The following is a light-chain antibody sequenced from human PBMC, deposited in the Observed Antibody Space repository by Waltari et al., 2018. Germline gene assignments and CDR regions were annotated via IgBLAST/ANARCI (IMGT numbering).Light chain of an antibody. CDR3: CSFSGANNLL. Sequence: QSALTQPPSASGSPGQSVTFSCTVTARDIGGFPFVSWYQQHPDKAPRLIIYDVIKRPSGVADRFSGSKSGNTASLTVSGLQAEDEADYFCCSFSGANNLLFGGGTRLTV. J-gene: IGLJ2*01. CDR2: DVI. V-gene: IGLV2-8*01. CDR1: ARDIGGFPF.